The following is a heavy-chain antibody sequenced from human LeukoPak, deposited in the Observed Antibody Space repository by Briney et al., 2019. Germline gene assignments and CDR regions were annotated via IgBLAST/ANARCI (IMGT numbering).Heavy chain of an antibody. J-gene: IGHJ4*02. CDR3: GSRNVDTAMPPRY. Sequence: GGSLRLSCAASGFTFSSYAMSWVRQAPGKGLEWVSSISRSGGGTYYADSVKGRFTISRDNSKNTLYLQMNSLRAEDTAVYYCGSRNVDTAMPPRYWGQGTLVTVSS. D-gene: IGHD5-18*01. CDR1: GFTFSSYA. V-gene: IGHV3-23*01. CDR2: ISRSGGGT.